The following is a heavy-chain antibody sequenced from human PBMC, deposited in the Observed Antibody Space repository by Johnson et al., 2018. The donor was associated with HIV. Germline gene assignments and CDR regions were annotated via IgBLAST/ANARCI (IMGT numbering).Heavy chain of an antibody. D-gene: IGHD3-22*01. Sequence: VQLVESGGGVLRRGGSLRLSCEGFGFIFDDYDLSWVRQAPGKGLEWVSGINWNGVRTAYADSVQGRCPISRDNGKNSLYLQMNSLRAEDTALYYCGGATHYYDSGVYRGDGFDIWGQGTMVTVSS. CDR1: GFIFDDYD. CDR2: INWNGVRT. J-gene: IGHJ3*02. V-gene: IGHV3-20*04. CDR3: GGATHYYDSGVYRGDGFDI.